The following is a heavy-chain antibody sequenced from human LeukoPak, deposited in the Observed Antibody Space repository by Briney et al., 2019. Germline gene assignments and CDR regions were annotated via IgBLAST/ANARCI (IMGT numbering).Heavy chain of an antibody. CDR1: GGSISSGSYY. V-gene: IGHV4-61*02. D-gene: IGHD6-13*01. CDR3: ARHRRGGARIAAAGWVFDY. Sequence: PSETLSLTCTVSGGSISSGSYYWSWIRQPAGKGLEWIGRIYTSGSTNYNPSLKSRVTISVDTSKNQFSLKLSSVTAADTAVYYCARHRRGGARIAAAGWVFDYWGQGTLVTVSS. J-gene: IGHJ4*02. CDR2: IYTSGST.